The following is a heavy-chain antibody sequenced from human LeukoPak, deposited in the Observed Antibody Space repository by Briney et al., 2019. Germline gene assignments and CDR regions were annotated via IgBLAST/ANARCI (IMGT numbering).Heavy chain of an antibody. CDR2: ISSSSYI. Sequence: GGSLRLSCAASGFTFSSYSMNWVRQAPGKGLEWVSSISSSSYIYYADSVKGRFTISRDNAKNSLYLQMNSLRAEDTAVYYCARDRIQLWYENFDYWGQGTLVTVSS. CDR1: GFTFSSYS. CDR3: ARDRIQLWYENFDY. D-gene: IGHD5-18*01. V-gene: IGHV3-21*01. J-gene: IGHJ4*02.